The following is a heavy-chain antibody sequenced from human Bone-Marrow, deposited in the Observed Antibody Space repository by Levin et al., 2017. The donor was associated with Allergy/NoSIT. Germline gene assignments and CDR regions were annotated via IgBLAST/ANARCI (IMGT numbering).Heavy chain of an antibody. Sequence: SETLSLTCAVSDYSISSGYYWAWLRQSPGKGLEWLGSLYYSGRSYYRPSLKSRLTISLDTSQNQFSLTLTSVTAADTAVYYCARSTYTYYFDSWDQGTLVAV. CDR1: DYSISSGYY. CDR3: ARSTYTYYFDS. J-gene: IGHJ4*02. V-gene: IGHV4-38-2*01. CDR2: LYYSGRS. D-gene: IGHD5/OR15-5a*01.